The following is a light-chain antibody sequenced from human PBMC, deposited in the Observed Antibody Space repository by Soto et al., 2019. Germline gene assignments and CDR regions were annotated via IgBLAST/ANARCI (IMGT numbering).Light chain of an antibody. J-gene: IGKJ4*01. CDR3: QQSYSTPRLT. CDR1: QSISSY. Sequence: DIQMTQPPSSLSASVGDRVTITCRASQSISSYLNWYQQKPGKAPKLLIYAASSLQSGVPSRFSGSGSGTDFTLTISRLQPEDFASYYCQQSYSTPRLTFGGGTKVEIK. V-gene: IGKV1-39*01. CDR2: AAS.